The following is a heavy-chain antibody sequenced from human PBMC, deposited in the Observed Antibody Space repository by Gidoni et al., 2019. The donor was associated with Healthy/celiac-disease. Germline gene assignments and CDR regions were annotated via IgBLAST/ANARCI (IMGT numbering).Heavy chain of an antibody. CDR3: ARVNPSTAPYYYYYMDV. Sequence: EVQLVESGGGLVKPGGSLRLSCAASGFTFSSYSMNWVRQAPGKGLEWVSSISSSSSYIYYADSVKGRFTISRDNAKNSLYLQMNSLRAEDTAVYYCARVNPSTAPYYYYYMDVWGKGTTVTVSS. CDR1: GFTFSSYS. CDR2: ISSSSSYI. J-gene: IGHJ6*03. V-gene: IGHV3-21*01. D-gene: IGHD4-17*01.